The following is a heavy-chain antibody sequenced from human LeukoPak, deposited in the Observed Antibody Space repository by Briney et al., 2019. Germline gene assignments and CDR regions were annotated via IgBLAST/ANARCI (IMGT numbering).Heavy chain of an antibody. CDR3: ASTVVPAATVGDYYYYYGMDV. D-gene: IGHD2-2*01. J-gene: IGHJ6*04. V-gene: IGHV1-69*13. Sequence: SVKVSCKASGGTFSSYAISWVRQAPGQGLEWMGGIIPIFGTANYAQKFQGRVTITADESTSTAYMELSSLRSEDTAVYYCASTVVPAATVGDYYYYYGMDVWGKGTTVTVSS. CDR1: GGTFSSYA. CDR2: IIPIFGTA.